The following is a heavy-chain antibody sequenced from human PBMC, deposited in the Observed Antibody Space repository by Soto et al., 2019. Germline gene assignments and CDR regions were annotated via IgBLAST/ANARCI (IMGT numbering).Heavy chain of an antibody. CDR1: GFTFSSYA. CDR2: ISGSGGST. Sequence: GGSLRLSCAASGFTFSSYAMSWVRQAPGKGLEWVSAISGSGGSTYYADSVKGRFTISRDNSKNTLYLQMNSLRAEDTAVYYCANCCDRGYSYGYDYWGQGTLVTVSS. CDR3: ANCCDRGYSYGYDY. J-gene: IGHJ4*02. V-gene: IGHV3-23*01. D-gene: IGHD5-18*01.